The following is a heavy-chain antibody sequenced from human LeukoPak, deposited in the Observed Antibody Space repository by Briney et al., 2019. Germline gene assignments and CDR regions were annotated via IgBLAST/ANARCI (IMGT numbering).Heavy chain of an antibody. D-gene: IGHD4/OR15-4a*01. Sequence: TGGSLRLSCAASGFTVSSNSMSWVRQAPGKGLEWVSFIYSDNTHYSDSVKGRFTISRDNSKNTLYLQMNSLRAEDTAVYYCARRAGAYSHPYGYWGQGTLVTVSS. CDR3: ARRAGAYSHPYGY. CDR1: GFTVSSNS. CDR2: IYSDNT. V-gene: IGHV3-53*01. J-gene: IGHJ4*02.